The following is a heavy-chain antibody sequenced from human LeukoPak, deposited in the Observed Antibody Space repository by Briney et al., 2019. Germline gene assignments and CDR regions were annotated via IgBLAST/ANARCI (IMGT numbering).Heavy chain of an antibody. J-gene: IGHJ4*02. V-gene: IGHV1-69*13. CDR1: GGTFSSYA. D-gene: IGHD4-17*01. Sequence: GASVTVSCKASGGTFSSYAISWVRQAPGQGLEWMGGIIPIFGTANYAQKFQGRVTITADESTSTAYMELSSLRSEGTAVYYCARDSRDYGDYFYFDYWGQGTLVTVSS. CDR2: IIPIFGTA. CDR3: ARDSRDYGDYFYFDY.